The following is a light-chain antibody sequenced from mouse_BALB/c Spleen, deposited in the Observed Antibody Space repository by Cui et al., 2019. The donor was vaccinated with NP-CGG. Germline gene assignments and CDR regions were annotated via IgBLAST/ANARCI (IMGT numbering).Light chain of an antibody. V-gene: IGLV1*01. Sequence: VVTQESALTTSPGETVTFTCRSSTGAVTTNNYANWVQEKPDHLFTGLIGGTNNRAPGVPARFSGSLIGDKAALTITGAQTEDEAIYFCALWYSNHWVFGGGTKLTVL. CDR2: GTN. CDR3: ALWYSNHWV. J-gene: IGLJ1*01. CDR1: TGAVTTNNY.